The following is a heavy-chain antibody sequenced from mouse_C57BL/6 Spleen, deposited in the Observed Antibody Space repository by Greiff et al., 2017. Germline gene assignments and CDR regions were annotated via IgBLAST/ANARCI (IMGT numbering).Heavy chain of an antibody. CDR1: GFNFKDYY. V-gene: IGHV14-2*01. CDR3: ANLIATGLYYFDY. D-gene: IGHD1-1*01. Sequence: VQLQQSGAELVKPGASVKLSCTASGFNFKDYYMHWVKQRPEQGLEWIGRIDPEDGETKYAPKFQGKATITADTSPNTAYLHLSSLTTEDTAGYYCANLIATGLYYFDYWGQGTTLTVSS. J-gene: IGHJ2*01. CDR2: IDPEDGET.